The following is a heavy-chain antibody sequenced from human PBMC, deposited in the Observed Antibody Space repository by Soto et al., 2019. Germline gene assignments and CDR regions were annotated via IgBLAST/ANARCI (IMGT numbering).Heavy chain of an antibody. CDR2: IIPIFGTA. CDR3: AGALGYCSSTSCSQAAYYYYGMDV. J-gene: IGHJ6*02. CDR1: GGTFSSYA. Sequence: ASVKVSCKASGGTFSSYAISWVRQAPGQGLEWMGGIIPIFGTANYAQKFQGRVTITADESTSTAYMELSSLRSEDTAVYYCAGALGYCSSTSCSQAAYYYYGMDVWGQGTTVTVSS. V-gene: IGHV1-69*13. D-gene: IGHD2-2*01.